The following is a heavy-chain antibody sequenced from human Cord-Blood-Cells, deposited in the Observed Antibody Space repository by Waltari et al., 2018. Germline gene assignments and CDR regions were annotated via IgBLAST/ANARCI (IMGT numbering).Heavy chain of an antibody. V-gene: IGHV1-2*02. CDR2: INPNSGGT. Sequence: QVQLVQSGAEVQKPGASVKVSCKASGYNFTGHYMHGVRPSPGQGLEWMGGINPNSGGTNYAQKFQGRVTMTRDTSSSTAYMELSRLRSDDTAVYYCARDWRTYYYYYMDVWGKGTTVTVSS. J-gene: IGHJ6*03. CDR1: GYNFTGHY. CDR3: ARDWRTYYYYYMDV.